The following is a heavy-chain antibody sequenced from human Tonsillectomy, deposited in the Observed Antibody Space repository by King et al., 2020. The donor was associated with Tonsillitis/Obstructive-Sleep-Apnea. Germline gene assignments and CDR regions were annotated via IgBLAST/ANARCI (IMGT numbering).Heavy chain of an antibody. J-gene: IGHJ4*02. CDR2: ISAGGGST. CDR3: ARGEYSGGYQGLYYFDH. Sequence: VQLVESGGGLVQSGGSLRLSCAASGFTFSSCAMSWVRQAPGKGLEWVSSISAGGGSTYYANSVKGRFTISRDDSKYTLYLQMSSLRAEDTALYYCARGEYSGGYQGLYYFDHWGQGTLVTVSS. V-gene: IGHV3-23*04. CDR1: GFTFSSCA. D-gene: IGHD1-26*01.